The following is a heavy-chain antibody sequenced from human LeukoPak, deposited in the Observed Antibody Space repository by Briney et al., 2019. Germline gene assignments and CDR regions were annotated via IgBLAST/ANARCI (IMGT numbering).Heavy chain of an antibody. CDR2: IYYSGST. J-gene: IGHJ4*02. CDR3: AGAGSGGSCYDY. CDR1: GGSFSGYY. D-gene: IGHD2-15*01. V-gene: IGHV4-34*01. Sequence: SETLSLTCAVYGGSFSGYYWSWIRQPPGKGLEWIGSIYYSGSTYYNPSLKSRVTISVDTSKNQFSLKLSSVTAADTAVYYCAGAGSGGSCYDYWGQGTLVTVSS.